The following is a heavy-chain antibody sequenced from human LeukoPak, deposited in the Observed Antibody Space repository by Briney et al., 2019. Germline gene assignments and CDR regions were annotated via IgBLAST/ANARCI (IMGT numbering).Heavy chain of an antibody. CDR1: GFTFSSYA. D-gene: IGHD3-3*01. Sequence: GGSLRLSCTGSGFTFSSYAVTWVRQAPGKGLEWVSTISGSGDARYYADSVKGRFTISRDNPINTLYLQMSSLRAEDTALYYCAKERFRALDPWGQGTLVSVAS. CDR2: ISGSGDAR. CDR3: AKERFRALDP. V-gene: IGHV3-23*01. J-gene: IGHJ5*02.